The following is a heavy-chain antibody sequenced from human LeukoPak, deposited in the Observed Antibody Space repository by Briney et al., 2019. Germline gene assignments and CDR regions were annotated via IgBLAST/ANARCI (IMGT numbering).Heavy chain of an antibody. D-gene: IGHD1-26*01. CDR2: IKQDGSEK. V-gene: IGHV3-7*05. CDR1: TFTLNNYW. J-gene: IGHJ4*02. Sequence: PGGSLRLSCTASTFTLNNYWMSWVRQAPGKGLEWVANIKQDGSEKYYVDSVKGRFTISRDNAKNSLYLQMNSLRAEDTAVYYCTTDLRWELLPLDYWGQGTLVTVSS. CDR3: TTDLRWELLPLDY.